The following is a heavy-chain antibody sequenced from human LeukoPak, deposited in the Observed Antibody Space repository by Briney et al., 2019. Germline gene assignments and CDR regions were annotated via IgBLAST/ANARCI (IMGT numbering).Heavy chain of an antibody. Sequence: GGSLRLSCAASGFTFDDYDMSWVRQAPGKGLEWVANIKQDGSEKYYVDSVKGRFTISRDNAKNSLYLQMNSLRAEDTAVYYCARDLYDSSGLDYWGQGTLVTVSS. CDR3: ARDLYDSSGLDY. CDR2: IKQDGSEK. D-gene: IGHD3-22*01. V-gene: IGHV3-7*01. CDR1: GFTFDDYD. J-gene: IGHJ4*02.